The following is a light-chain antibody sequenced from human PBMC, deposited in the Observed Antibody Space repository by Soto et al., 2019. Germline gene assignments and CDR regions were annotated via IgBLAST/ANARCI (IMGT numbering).Light chain of an antibody. CDR1: RDISNY. V-gene: IGKV1-27*01. CDR2: GAS. CDR3: QKYDTAPLT. Sequence: DIPVTQGPSSLSPSLLERLRISCSASRDISNYLAWYQQKPGQVPRLLISGASTLHSGVPSRFSGSGSGTDFTLTITSLQPEDIATYFCQKYDTAPLTFGGGTTVDI. J-gene: IGKJ4*01.